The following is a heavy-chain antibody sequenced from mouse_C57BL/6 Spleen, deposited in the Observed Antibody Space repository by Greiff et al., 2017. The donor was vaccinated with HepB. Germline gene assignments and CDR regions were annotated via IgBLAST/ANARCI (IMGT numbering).Heavy chain of an antibody. CDR2: IYPSDSET. J-gene: IGHJ1*03. V-gene: IGHV1-61*01. CDR1: GYTFTSYW. CDR3: ARGATVGGYFDV. Sequence: VQLQQPGAELVRPGSSVKLSCKASGYTFTSYWMDWVKQRPGQGLEWIGNIYPSDSETHYNQKFKDKATLTVDKSSSTAYMQLSSLTSEDSAVYYCARGATVGGYFDVWGTGTTVTVSS. D-gene: IGHD1-1*01.